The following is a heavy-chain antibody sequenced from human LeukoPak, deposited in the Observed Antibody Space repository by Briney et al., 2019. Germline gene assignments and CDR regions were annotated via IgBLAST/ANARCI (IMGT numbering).Heavy chain of an antibody. CDR2: ISSSSSTI. J-gene: IGHJ4*02. D-gene: IGHD3-22*01. CDR3: ARGAYYYED. V-gene: IGHV3-48*01. CDR1: GFTFSSHS. Sequence: GGSLRLSCAASGFTFSSHSMNWVREAPGKGLEWVSYISSSSSTIYYADSVKGRFTISRDNAKNSLYLQMNSLRAEDTAVYYCARGAYYYEDWGQGTLVTVSS.